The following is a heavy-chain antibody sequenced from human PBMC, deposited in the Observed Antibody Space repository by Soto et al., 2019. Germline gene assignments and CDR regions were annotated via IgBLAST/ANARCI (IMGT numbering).Heavy chain of an antibody. CDR2: IIPIFGTA. CDR3: ASPSRDISGYYVTDFDY. Sequence: QVQLVQSGAEVKKPGSSVKVSCKASGVTFSSYAISWVRQAPGQGLEWMGGIIPIFGTANYAQKFQGRVTITADESTSTAYMELSSLRSEDTAVYYSASPSRDISGYYVTDFDYWGQGTLVTVSS. V-gene: IGHV1-69*01. CDR1: GVTFSSYA. D-gene: IGHD3-22*01. J-gene: IGHJ4*02.